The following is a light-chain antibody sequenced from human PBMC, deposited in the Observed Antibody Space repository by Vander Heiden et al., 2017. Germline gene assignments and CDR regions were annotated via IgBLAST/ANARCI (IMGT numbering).Light chain of an antibody. J-gene: IGLJ3*02. CDR1: SSNIGSNT. CDR3: AAWDDSLNGPV. V-gene: IGLV1-44*01. Sequence: SVLTQPPSASGTPGQRVTIPCSGSSSNIGSNTVNWYQQLPGTAPKLLIDSNNQRPSGVPDRFSGSKSGTSASLAISGLQSEDEADYYCAAWDDSLNGPVFGGGTKLTVL. CDR2: SNN.